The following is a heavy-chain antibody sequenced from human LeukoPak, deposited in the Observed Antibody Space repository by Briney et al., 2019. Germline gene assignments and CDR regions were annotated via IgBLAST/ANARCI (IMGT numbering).Heavy chain of an antibody. Sequence: ASVKVSCKASGYTFTGYYMHWVRQAPGQGLEWMGWINPNSGGTNYAQKFQGRVTMTRDTSISTAYMEMSRLRFDDTAVYFFAPSPGWFNPWGQGTLVTVSS. CDR1: GYTFTGYY. V-gene: IGHV1-2*02. CDR2: INPNSGGT. CDR3: APSPGWFNP. J-gene: IGHJ5*02. D-gene: IGHD3-10*01.